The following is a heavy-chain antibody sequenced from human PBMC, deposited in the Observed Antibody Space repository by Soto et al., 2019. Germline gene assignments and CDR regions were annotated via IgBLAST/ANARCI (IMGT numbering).Heavy chain of an antibody. V-gene: IGHV1-69*01. CDR3: ARDLEYCSSTSCGNLDWFDP. CDR1: GGTFSSYA. J-gene: IGHJ5*02. CDR2: IIPIFGTA. D-gene: IGHD2-2*01. Sequence: QVQLVQSGAEVRKPGASVKVSCEASGGTFSSYAISWVRQAPGQGLEWMGGIIPIFGTANYAQKFQGRVTITADESTSTAYMELSSLRSEDTAVYYCARDLEYCSSTSCGNLDWFDPWGQGTLVTVSS.